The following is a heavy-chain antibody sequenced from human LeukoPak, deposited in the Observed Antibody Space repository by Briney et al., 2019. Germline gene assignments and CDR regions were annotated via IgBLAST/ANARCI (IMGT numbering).Heavy chain of an antibody. V-gene: IGHV5-51*01. CDR2: IYPGDSDT. CDR3: ARPDSSSWHFDY. CDR1: GYRFTSYW. D-gene: IGHD6-13*01. Sequence: PGESLKISCKGSGYRFTSYWIGWVRQMPGKGLEWMGVIYPGDSDTRYSPSFQGQVTISANKSISTAYLQWSSLKASDTAMYFCARPDSSSWHFDYWGQGTLVTVSS. J-gene: IGHJ4*02.